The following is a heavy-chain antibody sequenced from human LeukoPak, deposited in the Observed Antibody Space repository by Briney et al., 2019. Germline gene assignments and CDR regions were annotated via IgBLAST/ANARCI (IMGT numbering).Heavy chain of an antibody. CDR2: IIPIFGTA. CDR1: GGTFSSYA. J-gene: IGHJ4*02. CDR3: ARSITMIAPIDY. D-gene: IGHD3-22*01. V-gene: IGHV1-69*05. Sequence: SVKVSCKASGGTFSSYAISWVRQAPGQGLEWMGGIIPIFGTANYAQKFQGRVTITTDESTSTAYMELSSLRSEDTAVYYCARSITMIAPIDYWGQGTLVTVSS.